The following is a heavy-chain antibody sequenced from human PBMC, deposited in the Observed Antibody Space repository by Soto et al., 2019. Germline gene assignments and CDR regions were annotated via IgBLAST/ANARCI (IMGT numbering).Heavy chain of an antibody. CDR3: ASLGNYYGSGSYYTELSN. J-gene: IGHJ4*02. Sequence: TXETLSLPCTVSGGSISSSRYYWGWIRQPPGKGLEWIGSIYYSGSTYYKPSLKSRVTISVDTSKNQFSLKLSSVTDADTAVYYCASLGNYYGSGSYYTELSNWGQGTLVTVSS. D-gene: IGHD3-10*01. CDR2: IYYSGST. V-gene: IGHV4-39*01. CDR1: GGSISSSRYY.